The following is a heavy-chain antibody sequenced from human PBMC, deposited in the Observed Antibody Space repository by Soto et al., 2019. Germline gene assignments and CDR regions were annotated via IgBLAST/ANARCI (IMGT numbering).Heavy chain of an antibody. CDR2: ISYDGSNK. Sequence: QVQLVESGGGVVQPGRSLRLSCAASGFTFSSYAMHWVRQAPGKGLEWVAVISYDGSNKYYADSVKGRFTISRDNSKNTLYLQMNSLRAEDTAVYYCARPGIQSYYYGMDVW. CDR1: GFTFSSYA. V-gene: IGHV3-30-3*01. D-gene: IGHD3-10*01. CDR3: ARPGIQSYYYGMDV. J-gene: IGHJ6*01.